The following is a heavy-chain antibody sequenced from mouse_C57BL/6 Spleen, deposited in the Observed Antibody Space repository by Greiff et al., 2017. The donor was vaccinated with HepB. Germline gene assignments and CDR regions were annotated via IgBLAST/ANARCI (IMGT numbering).Heavy chain of an antibody. V-gene: IGHV1-9*01. CDR3: AVKKIYYYGSSYYWYFDV. J-gene: IGHJ1*03. D-gene: IGHD1-1*01. CDR2: ILPGSGST. Sequence: QVQLQQSGAELMKPGASVKLSCKATGYTFTGYWIEWVKQRPGHGLEWIGEILPGSGSTNYNEKFKGKATFTADTSTNTAYMQLSSLTTEDSAIYYCAVKKIYYYGSSYYWYFDVWGTGTTVTVSS. CDR1: GYTFTGYW.